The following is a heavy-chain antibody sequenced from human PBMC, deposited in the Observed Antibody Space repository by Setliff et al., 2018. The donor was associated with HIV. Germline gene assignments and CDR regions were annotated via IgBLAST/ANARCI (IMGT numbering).Heavy chain of an antibody. Sequence: ASVKVSCKASGYSFTDYYMHWAQQAPGQGLEWMGRINPNSGGTNYAQRFQGSVTMTRDTSTSTLYMELSSLRSEDTAVYYCARDATYDYVWGTSSLVLDYWGQGTLVTVSS. CDR1: GYSFTDYY. V-gene: IGHV1-2*06. CDR2: INPNSGGT. J-gene: IGHJ4*02. D-gene: IGHD3-16*01. CDR3: ARDATYDYVWGTSSLVLDY.